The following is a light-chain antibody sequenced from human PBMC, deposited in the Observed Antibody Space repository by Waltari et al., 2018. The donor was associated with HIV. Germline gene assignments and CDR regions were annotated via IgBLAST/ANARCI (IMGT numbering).Light chain of an antibody. CDR3: QIWDDNTDQPDAV. V-gene: IGLV3-21*02. CDR1: NIRNKS. CDR2: DDG. J-gene: IGLJ2*01. Sequence: SYVLTPPPSVSVAPGQTARITCGENNIRNKSVHWYHQKAGQATVLVVHDDGDRPPRIPERFSGSNSGNTATLTINRVEAGDEADYYCQIWDDNTDQPDAVFGGGTKLTVL.